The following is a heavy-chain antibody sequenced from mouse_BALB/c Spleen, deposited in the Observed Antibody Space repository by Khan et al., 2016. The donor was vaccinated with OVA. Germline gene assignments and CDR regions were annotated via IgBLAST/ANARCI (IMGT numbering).Heavy chain of an antibody. D-gene: IGHD2-14*01. Sequence: QVQLKQSGAELATPGASVKMSCKASGYTFTSNTMHWVKQRPGQGLEWIGYINPRSSYTNCNEKFKDKATLTADKSSSTAYMQLSSMTSEDSAVYYCARRTTGYAMDYWGQGTSVTVSS. J-gene: IGHJ4*01. CDR3: ARRTTGYAMDY. V-gene: IGHV1-4*01. CDR1: GYTFTSNT. CDR2: INPRSSYT.